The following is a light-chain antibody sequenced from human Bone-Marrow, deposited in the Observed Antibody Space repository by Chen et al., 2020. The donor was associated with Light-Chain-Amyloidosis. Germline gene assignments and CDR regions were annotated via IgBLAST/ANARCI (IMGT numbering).Light chain of an antibody. V-gene: IGLV2-14*01. CDR3: SSYTITNTLV. CDR1: SSDVGVDNH. J-gene: IGLJ1*01. CDR2: EVT. Sequence: QSALTQPASVSGSSGQSLTISFPGTSSDVGVDNHVSWYQHHPDKAPKLMIYEVTNRPSWVPDRFSGSKSDNTASLTISGLQTEDEADYFCSSYTITNTLVFGSGTRVTVL.